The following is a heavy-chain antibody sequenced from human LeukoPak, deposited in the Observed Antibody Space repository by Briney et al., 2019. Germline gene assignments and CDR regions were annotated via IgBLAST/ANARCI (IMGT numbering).Heavy chain of an antibody. CDR1: GFSISSGYY. D-gene: IGHD6-13*01. CDR3: ARQGGSSSWYGLDY. J-gene: IGHJ4*02. Sequence: PSETLSLTCSVSGFSISSGYYWGWVRQPPGRRPEWIGTIYHTGTTSYNPSLKSRVSMSVDTSKNQFSLKLSSVTAADTAVYYCARQGGSSSWYGLDYWGQGTLVTVSS. V-gene: IGHV4-38-2*01. CDR2: IYHTGTT.